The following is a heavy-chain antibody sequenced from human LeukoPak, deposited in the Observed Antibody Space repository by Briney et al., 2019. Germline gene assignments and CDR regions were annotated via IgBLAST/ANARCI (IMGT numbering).Heavy chain of an antibody. J-gene: IGHJ6*03. CDR3: ARHENYYYYMDV. V-gene: IGHV4-4*09. CDR2: IYTSGST. CDR1: GGSISSYY. Sequence: SETLSLTCTVSGGSISSYYWSWIRRPPGKGLEWIGYIYTSGSTNYNPSLKSRVTISVDTSKNQFSLKLSSVTAADTAVYYCARHENYYYYMDVWGKGTTVTVSS.